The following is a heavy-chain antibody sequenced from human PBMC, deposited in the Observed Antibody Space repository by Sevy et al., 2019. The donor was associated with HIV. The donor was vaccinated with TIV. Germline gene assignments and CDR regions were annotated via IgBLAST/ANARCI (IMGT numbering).Heavy chain of an antibody. CDR2: MNTNTGNT. CDR1: GFNFASYD. Sequence: ASVKVSSKASGFNFASYDIYWVRQATGQGLEWMGWMNTNTGNTGFAQKFQGRVTMTRNTSITTAYMELSNLRSEDTAVYYCARVSGWHLRYGMDVWGQGTTVTVSS. D-gene: IGHD6-19*01. CDR3: ARVSGWHLRYGMDV. V-gene: IGHV1-8*02. J-gene: IGHJ6*02.